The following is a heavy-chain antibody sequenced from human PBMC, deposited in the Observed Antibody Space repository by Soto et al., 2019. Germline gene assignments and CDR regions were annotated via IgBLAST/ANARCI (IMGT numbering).Heavy chain of an antibody. V-gene: IGHV4-38-2*02. CDR3: ARLSHPRYYCDY. CDR2: VFHSGNT. Sequence: SETLSLTCTVSGYSIRSGYYWGWIRQPPGAGLEWMGSVFHSGNTFYNASLRSRLTISVDTSKNQISLKLSSLTDTDTAIYYCARLSHPRYYCDYWGQGTLVTVSS. CDR1: GYSIRSGYY. J-gene: IGHJ4*02.